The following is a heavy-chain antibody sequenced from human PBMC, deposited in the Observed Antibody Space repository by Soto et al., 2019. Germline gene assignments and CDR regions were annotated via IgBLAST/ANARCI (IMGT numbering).Heavy chain of an antibody. J-gene: IGHJ6*02. CDR1: GYTFISHS. CDR3: ARFVRSCSGTTCYTRADV. Sequence: AAVNVSCKSSGYTFISHSITWVRQAPGQGLEWMGRISAYNGNTNYAQKLQGRVTMTTDTSTSTAYMELRSLRSDDTAVYHCARFVRSCSGTTCYTRADVWGQGTTVTVSS. D-gene: IGHD2-2*02. V-gene: IGHV1-18*01. CDR2: ISAYNGNT.